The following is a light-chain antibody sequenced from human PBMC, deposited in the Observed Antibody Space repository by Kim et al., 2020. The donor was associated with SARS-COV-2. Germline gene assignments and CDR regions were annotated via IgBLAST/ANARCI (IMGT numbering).Light chain of an antibody. Sequence: GQSVPISCTESRSNFGSYNRVSWYQQPPGTAPKLMIYEVSNRPSGVPDRFSGSKSGNTASLTISGLQAEDEADYYCCSYTSSTTLVFGGGTQLTVL. J-gene: IGLJ2*01. V-gene: IGLV2-18*02. CDR2: EVS. CDR3: CSYTSSTTLV. CDR1: RSNFGSYNR.